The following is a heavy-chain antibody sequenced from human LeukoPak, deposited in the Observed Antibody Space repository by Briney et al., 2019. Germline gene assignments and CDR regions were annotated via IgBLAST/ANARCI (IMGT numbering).Heavy chain of an antibody. D-gene: IGHD2-2*01. J-gene: IGHJ5*02. CDR1: GGSISSSPYY. V-gene: IGHV4-39*01. Sequence: PSETLSLTCTVSGGSISSSPYYWGWIRHPPGKGLEWIGTIYYRGSTYSNPSLNSRVTIALDTSKNQFSLRLRSVTAADTALYYCARHYLSDGILSTFDPWGQGTLVTVSS. CDR3: ARHYLSDGILSTFDP. CDR2: IYYRGST.